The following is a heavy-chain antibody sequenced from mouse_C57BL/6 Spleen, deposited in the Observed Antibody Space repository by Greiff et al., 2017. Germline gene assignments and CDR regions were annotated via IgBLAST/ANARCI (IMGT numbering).Heavy chain of an antibody. CDR2: IDPSDSYT. D-gene: IGHD4-1*01. J-gene: IGHJ2*01. Sequence: VQLQQSGAELVRPGTSVKLSCKASGYTFTSYWMHWVKQRPGQGLEWIGVIDPSDSYTNYNQKFKGKATLTVDTSSSTAYMQLSSLTSEDSAVDYCARDAGTRYYFDYWGQGTTLTVSS. CDR1: GYTFTSYW. CDR3: ARDAGTRYYFDY. V-gene: IGHV1-59*01.